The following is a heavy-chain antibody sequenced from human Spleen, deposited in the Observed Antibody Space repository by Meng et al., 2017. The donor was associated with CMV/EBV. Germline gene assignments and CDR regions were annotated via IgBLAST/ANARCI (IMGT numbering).Heavy chain of an antibody. CDR2: IRYDGSNK. Sequence: GESLKISCAASGFTFSSYGMHWVRQAPGKGLDWVAFIRYDGSNKDYTDSVKGRFTISRDNSKNTLHLLMSSLRAEDTAVYYCAKDHRPNMVRGVIDYWGQGTLVTVSS. V-gene: IGHV3-30*02. CDR3: AKDHRPNMVRGVIDY. CDR1: GFTFSSYG. J-gene: IGHJ4*02. D-gene: IGHD3-10*01.